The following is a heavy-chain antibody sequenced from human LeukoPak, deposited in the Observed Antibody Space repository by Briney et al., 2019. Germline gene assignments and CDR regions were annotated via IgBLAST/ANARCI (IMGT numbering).Heavy chain of an antibody. CDR3: AKVWELAESSPPFFDY. V-gene: IGHV3-23*01. Sequence: PGGSLRLSCAASGFTFSSYGMSWVRQAPGKGLEWVSAISGSGGSTYYADSVKGRFTISRDNSKNTLYLQMNSLRAEDTAVYYCAKVWELAESSPPFFDYWGQGTLVTVSS. CDR2: ISGSGGST. J-gene: IGHJ4*02. CDR1: GFTFSSYG. D-gene: IGHD3-10*01.